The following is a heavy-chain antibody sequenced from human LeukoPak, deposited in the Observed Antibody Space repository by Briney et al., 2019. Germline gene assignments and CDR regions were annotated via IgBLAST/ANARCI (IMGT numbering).Heavy chain of an antibody. D-gene: IGHD3-3*01. Sequence: PGGSLRLSCAASGFTFSSYEVNWVRQAPGKGLEWVSYISSSSSTIYYADSVKGRFTISRDNAKNSLYLQMNSLRAEDTAVYYCAREGGTTLRSLEWLTYFDYWGQGTLVTVSS. CDR2: ISSSSSTI. J-gene: IGHJ4*02. CDR3: AREGGTTLRSLEWLTYFDY. CDR1: GFTFSSYE. V-gene: IGHV3-48*03.